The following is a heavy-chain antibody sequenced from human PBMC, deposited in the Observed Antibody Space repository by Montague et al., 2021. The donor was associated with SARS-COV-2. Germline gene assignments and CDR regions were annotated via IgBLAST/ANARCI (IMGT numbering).Heavy chain of an antibody. V-gene: IGHV4-59*02. CDR2: IYDSGRT. Sequence: SETLSLTCIVSGSSVRSYYWSWIRQPPGKGLEWIVYIYDSGRTNYNPSLKSRVTISVDTSKNQFSLKLSSVTAADTAVYYCARENTVTTFGGPYYIDSWGQGTLVTVSA. D-gene: IGHD4-17*01. J-gene: IGHJ4*02. CDR3: ARENTVTTFGGPYYIDS. CDR1: GSSVRSYY.